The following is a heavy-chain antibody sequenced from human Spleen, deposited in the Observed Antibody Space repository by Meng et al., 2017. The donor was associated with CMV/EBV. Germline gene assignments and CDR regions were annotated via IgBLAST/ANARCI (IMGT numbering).Heavy chain of an antibody. D-gene: IGHD6-19*01. V-gene: IGHV1-18*01. J-gene: IGHJ4*02. CDR2: ISTYKGNS. CDR3: ARDRSGSIDY. Sequence: ASVKVSCKASGYTFTSYGVSWVRQAPGQGLEWMGWISTYKGNSNYAQKLQGRVTMTADTSTSTAYMELWSLRSDDTAVYYCARDRSGSIDYWGQGTLVTVSS. CDR1: GYTFTSYG.